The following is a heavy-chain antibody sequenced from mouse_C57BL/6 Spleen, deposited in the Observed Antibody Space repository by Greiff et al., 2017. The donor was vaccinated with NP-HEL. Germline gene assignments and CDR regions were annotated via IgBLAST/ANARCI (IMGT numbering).Heavy chain of an antibody. Sequence: QVQLQQSGAELVRPGTSVKMSCKASGYTFTNYWIGWAKQRPGHGLEWIGDIYPGGGYTNYNEKFKGKATLTADKSSSTAYMQFSSLTSEDSAIYYCARCGDYDESVFDYWGQGTTLTVSS. V-gene: IGHV1-63*01. CDR2: IYPGGGYT. J-gene: IGHJ2*01. CDR1: GYTFTNYW. D-gene: IGHD2-4*01. CDR3: ARCGDYDESVFDY.